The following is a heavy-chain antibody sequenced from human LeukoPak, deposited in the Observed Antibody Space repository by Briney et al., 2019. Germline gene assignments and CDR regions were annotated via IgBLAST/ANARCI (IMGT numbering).Heavy chain of an antibody. Sequence: SETLSLTCTVSGGSISSGGHYWSWIRQHPGKGLEWIGYIYYSGSTYYNPSLKSRVTISVDTSKNQFSLKLSSVTAADTAVYYCARDRGYCSSTSCLGLFDYWGQGTLVTVSS. CDR2: IYYSGST. D-gene: IGHD2-2*01. J-gene: IGHJ4*02. CDR1: GGSISSGGHY. CDR3: ARDRGYCSSTSCLGLFDY. V-gene: IGHV4-31*03.